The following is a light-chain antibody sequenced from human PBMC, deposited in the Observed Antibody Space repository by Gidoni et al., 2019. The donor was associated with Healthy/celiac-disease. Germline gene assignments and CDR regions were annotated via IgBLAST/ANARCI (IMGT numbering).Light chain of an antibody. CDR1: QSVSSN. CDR2: GAS. J-gene: IGKJ2*01. V-gene: IGKV3-15*01. Sequence: EIVMTQSPATLSVSPGERATLSSRASQSVSSNLAWYQQKPGQAPRLLIYGASTRATGIPARFSGSGSWTEFTLTISSLQSEDFAVYYCQQYNNWPYTFGQGTKLEIK. CDR3: QQYNNWPYT.